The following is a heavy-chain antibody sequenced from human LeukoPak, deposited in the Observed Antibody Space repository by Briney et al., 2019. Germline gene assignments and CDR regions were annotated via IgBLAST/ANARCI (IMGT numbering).Heavy chain of an antibody. D-gene: IGHD3-3*01. CDR2: ISAYNGNT. J-gene: IGHJ6*03. CDR3: ARELGDFWSGQHYYYYYMDV. CDR1: GYTFTSYG. Sequence: ASVKVSCKASGYTFTSYGISWVRQAPGQGLEWMGWISAYNGNTNYARKLQGRVTMTTDTSTSTAYMELRSLRSDDTAVYYCARELGDFWSGQHYYYYYMDVWGKGTTVTVSS. V-gene: IGHV1-18*01.